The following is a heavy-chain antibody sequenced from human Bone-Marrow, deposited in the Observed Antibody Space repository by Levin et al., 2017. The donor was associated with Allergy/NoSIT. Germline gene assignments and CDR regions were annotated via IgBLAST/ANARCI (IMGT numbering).Heavy chain of an antibody. CDR2: IYYRGDT. D-gene: IGHD6-6*01. CDR1: GGSISSYY. V-gene: IGHV4-59*01. Sequence: GSLRLSCIVSGGSISSYYWSWIRQPPGKGLEWIGDIYYRGDTNYNPSLKSRVTISLDTSKNQFSLTLSSVTAADTAFYYCAREGSSGGYYYYYAMDVWGKGTTVTVSS. CDR3: AREGSSGGYYYYYAMDV. J-gene: IGHJ6*04.